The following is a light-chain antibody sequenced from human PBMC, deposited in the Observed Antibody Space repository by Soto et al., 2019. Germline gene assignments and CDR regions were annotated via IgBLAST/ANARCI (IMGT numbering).Light chain of an antibody. Sequence: QSVLTQPPSVSGAPGQRVTISCTGSSSNIGAGYDVHWYRQLPGTAPKLLIYGNSNRPSGVPDRFSGSKSGTSASLAITGLQAKDEADYCCQSYDSSLSGVVFGGGTKLTVL. J-gene: IGLJ2*01. CDR2: GNS. CDR1: SSNIGAGYD. V-gene: IGLV1-40*01. CDR3: QSYDSSLSGVV.